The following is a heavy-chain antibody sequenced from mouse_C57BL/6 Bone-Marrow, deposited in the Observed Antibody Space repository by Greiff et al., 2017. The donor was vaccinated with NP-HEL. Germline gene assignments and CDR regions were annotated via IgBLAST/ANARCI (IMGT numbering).Heavy chain of an antibody. CDR2: INPSSGYT. D-gene: IGHD1-1*01. CDR3: ARETVVAKGDWYFDV. CDR1: GYTFTSYW. V-gene: IGHV1-7*01. Sequence: QVQLQQSGAELAKPGASVKLSCKASGYTFTSYWMHWVKQRPGQGLEWIGYINPSSGYTKYNQKVKDKATLTADKSSSTAYMQLSSLTYEDSAVYYCARETVVAKGDWYFDVWGTGTTVTVSS. J-gene: IGHJ1*03.